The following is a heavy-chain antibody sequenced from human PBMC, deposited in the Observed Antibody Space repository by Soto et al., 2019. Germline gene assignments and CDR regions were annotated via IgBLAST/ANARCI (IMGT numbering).Heavy chain of an antibody. Sequence: EVQLVESGGGLVKPGGSLRLSCAASGFTFSGDAMNWVRQSPGKGLEWVSSISTTSTYIYYAYSVKGRFTISRDNANNSLHLQMNDLRAEDTAVYYCARDYVMDVWGQVTTVTVSS. D-gene: IGHD3-10*02. CDR2: ISTTSTYI. J-gene: IGHJ6*02. CDR1: GFTFSGDA. V-gene: IGHV3-21*01. CDR3: ARDYVMDV.